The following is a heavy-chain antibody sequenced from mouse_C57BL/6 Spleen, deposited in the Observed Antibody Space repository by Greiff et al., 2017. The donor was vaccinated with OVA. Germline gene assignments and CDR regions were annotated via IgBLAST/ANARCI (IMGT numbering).Heavy chain of an antibody. V-gene: IGHV1-64*01. CDR1: GYTFTSYW. Sequence: VQLQQSGAELVKPGASVKLSCKASGYTFTSYWMHWVKQRPGQGLEWIGMIHPNSGSTNYNEKFKSKATLTVDKSSSTAYMQLSSLTSEDSAVXYCARHGSSYGFAYWGQGTLVTVSA. J-gene: IGHJ3*01. CDR2: IHPNSGST. CDR3: ARHGSSYGFAY. D-gene: IGHD1-1*01.